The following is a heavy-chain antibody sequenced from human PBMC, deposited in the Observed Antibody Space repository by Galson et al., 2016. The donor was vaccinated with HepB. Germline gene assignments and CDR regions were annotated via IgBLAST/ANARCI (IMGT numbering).Heavy chain of an antibody. J-gene: IGHJ4*02. Sequence: SLRLSCAASGFTVSSNYMNWVRQAPGKGLEWVSVIYNGGNTYYADSVKGRFTISRDNSKNTLYLQMNSLRAEDTAVYYCAASEVGPTNVTPNYWGQGTLVTVSS. D-gene: IGHD1-26*01. CDR1: GFTVSSNY. CDR3: AASEVGPTNVTPNY. CDR2: IYNGGNT. V-gene: IGHV3-53*05.